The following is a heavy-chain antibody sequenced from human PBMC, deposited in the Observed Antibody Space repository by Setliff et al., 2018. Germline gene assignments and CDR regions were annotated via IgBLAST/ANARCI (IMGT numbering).Heavy chain of an antibody. CDR3: AGGPGYCSSTSCYDPDYYYYYMDV. J-gene: IGHJ6*03. Sequence: ASVKGPCKASGYTFTSYDINWVRQATGQGLEWMGWMNPNSGNTGYAQKFQGRVTMTRNTSISTAYMELSSLRSEDTAVYYCAGGPGYCSSTSCYDPDYYYYYMDVWGKGTTVTVSS. V-gene: IGHV1-8*02. D-gene: IGHD2-2*01. CDR1: GYTFTSYD. CDR2: MNPNSGNT.